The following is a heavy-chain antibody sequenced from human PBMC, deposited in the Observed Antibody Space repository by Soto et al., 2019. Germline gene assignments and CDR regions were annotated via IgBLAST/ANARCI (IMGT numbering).Heavy chain of an antibody. CDR3: ARGYYDFSTDYDY. V-gene: IGHV1-18*01. J-gene: IGHJ4*02. D-gene: IGHD3-3*01. CDR1: GYSFTTYG. CDR2: ISAYNGNT. Sequence: ASVKVSCKASGYSFTTYGLNWVQQAPGEGLEWMGWISAYNGNTKYAQKFQDRVTVTADTSTSTAYMELRSLTSDDTAVYYCARGYYDFSTDYDYWGQGTLVTVSS.